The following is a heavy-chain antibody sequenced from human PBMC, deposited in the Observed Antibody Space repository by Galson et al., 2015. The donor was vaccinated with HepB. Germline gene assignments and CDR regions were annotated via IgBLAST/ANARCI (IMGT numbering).Heavy chain of an antibody. V-gene: IGHV3-48*02. J-gene: IGHJ4*02. D-gene: IGHD4/OR15-4a*01. Sequence: SLRLSCAASGFTFSSYAMHWVRQAPGKGLEWVSYISSSGTGIHYADSVKGRFTISRDNAKNSLYLQMNSLRDEDTAVYYCARATYGGWNGFDYWGQGTLVTVSS. CDR2: ISSSGTGI. CDR3: ARATYGGWNGFDY. CDR1: GFTFSSYA.